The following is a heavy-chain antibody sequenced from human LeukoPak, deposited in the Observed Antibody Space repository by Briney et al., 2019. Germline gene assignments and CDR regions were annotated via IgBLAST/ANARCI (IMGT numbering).Heavy chain of an antibody. CDR3: ARGLTAMVLPFDY. CDR1: GGSISSYY. V-gene: IGHV4-59*01. CDR2: IYYSGST. J-gene: IGHJ4*02. Sequence: SETVSLTCTVSGGSISSYYWSWIRQPPGRGLEWIGYIYYSGSTNYNPSLKSRVTISVDTSKNQFSLKLSSVTAADTAVYYCARGLTAMVLPFDYWGQGTLVTVSS. D-gene: IGHD5-18*01.